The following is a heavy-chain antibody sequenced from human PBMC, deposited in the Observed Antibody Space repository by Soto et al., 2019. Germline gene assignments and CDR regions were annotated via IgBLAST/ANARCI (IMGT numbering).Heavy chain of an antibody. CDR3: AGLYHYDSSGYYDY. V-gene: IGHV1-46*01. CDR1: GHSFTTYY. Sequence: GASVKVSCKASGHSFTTYYMHWVRQAPGQGLEGMGIINPSGGRTTYAQKFQGRVTMTSDTSTSTFHMELSSLTSEDTAVYYCAGLYHYDSSGYYDYWGQGTLVTVSS. J-gene: IGHJ4*02. D-gene: IGHD3-22*01. CDR2: INPSGGRT.